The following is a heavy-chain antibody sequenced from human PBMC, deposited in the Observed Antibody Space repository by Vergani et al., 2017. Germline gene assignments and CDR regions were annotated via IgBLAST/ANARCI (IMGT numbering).Heavy chain of an antibody. Sequence: QVQLVQSGAEVKKPGASVKVSCKASGYTFTGYYMHWVRQAPGQGLEWMGWINPNSGGTNYAQKFQGRVTMTRDTSISTAYMELSTLRSDDTAVYYCAREADIVVVVAATQAFDIWGQGTMVTVSS. CDR3: AREADIVVVVAATQAFDI. D-gene: IGHD2-15*01. V-gene: IGHV1-2*02. J-gene: IGHJ3*02. CDR2: INPNSGGT. CDR1: GYTFTGYY.